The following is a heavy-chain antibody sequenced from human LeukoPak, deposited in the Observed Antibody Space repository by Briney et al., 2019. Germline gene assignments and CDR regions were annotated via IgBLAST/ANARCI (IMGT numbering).Heavy chain of an antibody. CDR3: ARGLRYYDFWSGYYDYYYYMDV. CDR2: ISSSSSYI. CDR1: GFTFSSYS. Sequence: GGSLRLSCAASGFTFSSYSMNWGRQAPGKGLEWVSSISSSSSYIYYADSVKGRFTISRDNAKNSLYLQMNSLRAEDTAVYYCARGLRYYDFWSGYYDYYYYMDVWGKGTTVTVSS. J-gene: IGHJ6*03. V-gene: IGHV3-21*01. D-gene: IGHD3-3*01.